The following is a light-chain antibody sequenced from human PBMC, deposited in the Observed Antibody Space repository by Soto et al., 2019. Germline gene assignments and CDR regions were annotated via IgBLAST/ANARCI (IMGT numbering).Light chain of an antibody. CDR2: DAS. Sequence: EIVLTQSPATLSLSPGERATLSCRASQSVSSYLVWYQQKPGLAPRLLIYDASNRAPGIPARFSGSGSGTDFTLTISSLEPEDFAVYYCQQRSDWPPLTFGGGTKVEIK. V-gene: IGKV3-11*01. CDR3: QQRSDWPPLT. J-gene: IGKJ4*01. CDR1: QSVSSY.